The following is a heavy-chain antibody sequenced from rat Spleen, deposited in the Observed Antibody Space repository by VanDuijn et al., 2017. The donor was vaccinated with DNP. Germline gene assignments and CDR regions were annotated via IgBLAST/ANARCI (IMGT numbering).Heavy chain of an antibody. Sequence: EVQLVESGGDLVQPGRSLKVSCGASGFNFSDHNMAWVRQAPKKGLEWVATILYDDSRTYYRDSVKGRFTISRDNTKSTLYLQMDSLRSEDTATYYCARHRGTTTRDVMDAWGQGASVTVSS. CDR1: GFNFSDHN. J-gene: IGHJ4*01. V-gene: IGHV5S10*01. CDR3: ARHRGTTTRDVMDA. CDR2: ILYDDSRT. D-gene: IGHD1-5*01.